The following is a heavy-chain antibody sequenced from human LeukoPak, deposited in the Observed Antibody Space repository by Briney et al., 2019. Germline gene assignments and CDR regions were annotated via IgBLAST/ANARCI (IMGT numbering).Heavy chain of an antibody. D-gene: IGHD7-27*01. CDR1: GFTFSAYG. V-gene: IGHV3-30*18. CDR3: AKPATVALTGSPFDY. CDR2: ISNDGSNK. J-gene: IGHJ4*02. Sequence: GGSLRVSCAASGFTFSAYGMHWVRLPPGKGLEWVALISNDGSNKYYADSVKGRFTISRDNFKNTLFLQMESLRAEDTAVYYCAKPATVALTGSPFDYWGQGTLVPVSS.